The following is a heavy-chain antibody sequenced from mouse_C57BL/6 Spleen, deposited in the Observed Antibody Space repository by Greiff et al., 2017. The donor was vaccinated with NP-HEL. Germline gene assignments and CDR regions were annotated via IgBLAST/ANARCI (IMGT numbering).Heavy chain of an antibody. J-gene: IGHJ1*03. CDR2: IHPTSGST. Sequence: VQLQQPGAELVKPGASVKLSCKASGYTFTSYWMHWVKQRPGQGLEWIGMIHPTSGSTNYNEKFKSKATLTVDKSSSTAYMQLSSLTSEDSAVYYCARGGWDYDGGYWYFDVWGTGTTVTVSS. D-gene: IGHD2-4*01. CDR1: GYTFTSYW. CDR3: ARGGWDYDGGYWYFDV. V-gene: IGHV1-64*01.